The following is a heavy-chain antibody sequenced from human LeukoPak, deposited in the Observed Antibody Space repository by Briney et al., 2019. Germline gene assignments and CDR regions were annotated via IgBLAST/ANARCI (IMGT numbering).Heavy chain of an antibody. CDR1: GFTFDDYA. CDR2: ISGDGGST. D-gene: IGHD3-9*01. J-gene: IGHJ6*02. Sequence: GGSLRLSCAASGFTFDDYAMHWVRQAPGKGLEWVSLISGDGGSTYYADSVKGRFTISRDNSKNSLYLQMNSLRTEDTALYYCAKAGYPYYYYGMDVWGQGTTVTASS. V-gene: IGHV3-43*02. CDR3: AKAGYPYYYYGMDV.